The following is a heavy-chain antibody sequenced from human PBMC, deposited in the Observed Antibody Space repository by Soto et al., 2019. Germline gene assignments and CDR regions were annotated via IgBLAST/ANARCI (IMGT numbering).Heavy chain of an antibody. J-gene: IGHJ6*03. Sequence: EVQVLESGVGSVQPGGSLRLSCAASGFTFSNLAMSWVRHAPGNGLEWVSEITGSTGTTYYADSVKGRFIISRDNAKNTVHLQMNRLRSEDTAVYYWAKDNSSSAYYMDVWGKGTTVTVSS. CDR1: GFTFSNLA. CDR2: ITGSTGTT. V-gene: IGHV3-23*01. CDR3: AKDNSSSAYYMDV. D-gene: IGHD6-13*01.